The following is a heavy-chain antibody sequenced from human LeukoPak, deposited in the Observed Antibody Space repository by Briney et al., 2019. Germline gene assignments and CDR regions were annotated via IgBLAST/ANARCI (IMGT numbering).Heavy chain of an antibody. J-gene: IGHJ6*02. CDR1: GGTFSSYA. Sequence: GASVKVSCKASGGTFSSYAISWVRQAPGQGLEWMGRIIPILGIANYAQKFQGRVTITADKSTSTAYTELSSLRSEDTAVYYCARDPPPGTTGTDWDKYYYGMDVWGQGTTVTVSS. CDR2: IIPILGIA. V-gene: IGHV1-69*04. CDR3: ARDPPPGTTGTDWDKYYYGMDV. D-gene: IGHD1-1*01.